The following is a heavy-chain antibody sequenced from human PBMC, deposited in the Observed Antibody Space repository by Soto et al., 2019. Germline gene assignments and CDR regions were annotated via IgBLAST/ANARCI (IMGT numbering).Heavy chain of an antibody. Sequence: QVQLVESGGGVVQPGGSLRLSCVASGFSLSGKGIHWVRQAPGKGLERVALIWYDGSIKYYADSVKGRFTVSRDNSKNMVWLQVNSLRAEDTGIYYCARDGRDSVFDVWGQGTMVTVSS. D-gene: IGHD2-21*02. J-gene: IGHJ3*01. CDR2: IWYDGSIK. CDR3: ARDGRDSVFDV. CDR1: GFSLSGKG. V-gene: IGHV3-33*01.